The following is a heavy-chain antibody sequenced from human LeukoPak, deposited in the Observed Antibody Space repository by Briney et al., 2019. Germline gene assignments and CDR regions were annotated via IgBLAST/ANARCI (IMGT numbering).Heavy chain of an antibody. Sequence: GGSLRLSCSASGFTFSSYAMHWVRQAPGKGLEYVSAISGNGGSTYYADSVKGRFTISRDNSKNTLYLQMNSLRAEDTALYYCARDYDYGDYPGYWGQGTLVTVSS. V-gene: IGHV3-64*04. J-gene: IGHJ4*02. CDR1: GFTFSSYA. D-gene: IGHD4-17*01. CDR2: ISGNGGST. CDR3: ARDYDYGDYPGY.